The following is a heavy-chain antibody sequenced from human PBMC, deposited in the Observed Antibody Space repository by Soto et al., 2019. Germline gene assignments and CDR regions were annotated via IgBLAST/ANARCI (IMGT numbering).Heavy chain of an antibody. CDR1: GGSISSYY. J-gene: IGHJ5*02. Sequence: SETLSLTCTVSGGSISSYYWSWIRQPPGKGLEWIGYIYYSGSTNYNPSLKSRVTISVDTSKNQFSLKLSSVTAADTAVYYCARLSDYYDSSGPHSWGQGTLVTVSS. V-gene: IGHV4-59*01. CDR2: IYYSGST. D-gene: IGHD3-22*01. CDR3: ARLSDYYDSSGPHS.